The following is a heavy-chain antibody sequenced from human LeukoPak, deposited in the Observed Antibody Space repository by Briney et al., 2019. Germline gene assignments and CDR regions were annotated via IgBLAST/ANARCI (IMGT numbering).Heavy chain of an antibody. Sequence: PGGSLRLSCAASGFTFRSYAMRWVRHAPGKGVEWVSSISGSGGSRYYADWVKGRFNISRDNYKNNLDVQMNSLRAEDTAVYQCAKGRKCYYFGIDVWGQGTTVTVSS. V-gene: IGHV3-23*01. J-gene: IGHJ6*02. CDR2: ISGSGGSR. D-gene: IGHD1-14*01. CDR1: GFTFRSYA. CDR3: AKGRKCYYFGIDV.